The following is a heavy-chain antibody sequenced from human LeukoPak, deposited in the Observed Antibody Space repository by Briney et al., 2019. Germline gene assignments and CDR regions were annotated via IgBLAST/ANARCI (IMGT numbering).Heavy chain of an antibody. Sequence: PGGSLRLSCAASGFAFSSYSMNWVRQAPGKGLEWVAYISSSSTTIYYADSVKGRFTISRDTAKNSLYLQMNSLRAEDTAVYYCARDGGYSSSSAYLGYWGQGTLVTVSS. CDR3: ARDGGYSSSSAYLGY. D-gene: IGHD6-6*01. J-gene: IGHJ4*02. CDR2: ISSSSTTI. V-gene: IGHV3-48*01. CDR1: GFAFSSYS.